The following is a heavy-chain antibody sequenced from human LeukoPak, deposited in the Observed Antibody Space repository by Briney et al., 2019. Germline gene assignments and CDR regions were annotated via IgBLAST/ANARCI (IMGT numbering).Heavy chain of an antibody. J-gene: IGHJ4*02. CDR3: ARGRLFWDSSSWFDY. CDR2: IYYRGTT. Sequence: PSETLSLTCTVSGGSISSSSYYWGWIRQPPGKGLEWLGTIYYRGTTYYNPSLKSRVTISVDTSKNQFSLKLSSVTAADTAVYYCARGRLFWDSSSWFDYWGQGTLVTVSS. V-gene: IGHV4-39*07. D-gene: IGHD6-13*01. CDR1: GGSISSSSYY.